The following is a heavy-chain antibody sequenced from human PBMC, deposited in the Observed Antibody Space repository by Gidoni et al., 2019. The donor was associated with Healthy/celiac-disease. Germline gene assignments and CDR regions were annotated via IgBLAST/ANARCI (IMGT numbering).Heavy chain of an antibody. Sequence: QVQLVQSGAEVKTPGASVTVSCKASGYTFTSFDFNWVRQATGQGLEWMGWMNPNSGNTGYAQKFQGRVTMTRNTSISTAYLELSSLRSEDTAVYYCARLRNYFGSSGYYYWGQGTLVTVSS. D-gene: IGHD3-22*01. CDR3: ARLRNYFGSSGYYY. J-gene: IGHJ4*02. V-gene: IGHV1-8*01. CDR1: GYTFTSFD. CDR2: MNPNSGNT.